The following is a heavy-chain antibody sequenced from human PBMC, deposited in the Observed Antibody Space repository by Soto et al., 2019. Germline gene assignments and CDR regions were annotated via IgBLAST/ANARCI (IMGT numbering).Heavy chain of an antibody. CDR3: ARGHKVGEMATTNYYYYYGMDV. CDR1: GGSFSGYY. V-gene: IGHV4-34*01. CDR2: INHSGST. D-gene: IGHD5-12*01. J-gene: IGHJ6*02. Sequence: SETLSLTCAVYGGSFSGYYWSWIRQPPGKGLEWIGEINHSGSTNYNPSLKSRVTISVDTSKNQFSLKLSSVTAADTAVYYCARGHKVGEMATTNYYYYYGMDVWGQGTTVTVSS.